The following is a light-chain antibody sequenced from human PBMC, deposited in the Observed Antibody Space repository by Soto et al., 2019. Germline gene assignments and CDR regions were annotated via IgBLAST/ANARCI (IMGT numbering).Light chain of an antibody. V-gene: IGKV2-40*01. CDR2: TVS. Sequence: DLVMTQTPLSLTVNPGEPASISCRSSQSLLDSDDGNTYLDWYLQKPGQSPQLLIYTVSYRASGVPDRFSGSGSGTDFTLKISRVEAEDVGVYYCMQRIEFPLTFGGGTKLEI. J-gene: IGKJ4*01. CDR1: QSLLDSDDGNTY. CDR3: MQRIEFPLT.